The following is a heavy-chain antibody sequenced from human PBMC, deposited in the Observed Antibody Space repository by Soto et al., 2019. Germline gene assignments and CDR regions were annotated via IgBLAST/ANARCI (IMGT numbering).Heavy chain of an antibody. CDR2: IWYDGSNK. V-gene: IGHV3-33*08. CDR1: GFTFSSYG. CDR3: ARDLNYGGGATDRAEGNFDY. D-gene: IGHD4-17*01. Sequence: GGSLRLSCAASGFTFSSYGMHWVRQAPGKGLEWVAVIWYDGSNKYYADSVKGRFTISRDNSKNTLYLQMNSLRAEDTAVYYCARDLNYGGGATDRAEGNFDYWGQGTLVTVSS. J-gene: IGHJ4*02.